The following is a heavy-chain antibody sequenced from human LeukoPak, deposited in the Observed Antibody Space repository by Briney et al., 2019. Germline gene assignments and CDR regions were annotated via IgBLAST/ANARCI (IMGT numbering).Heavy chain of an antibody. Sequence: SETLSLTCTVSGGSIGGNSYWSWIRPPPGKGPEWIGHISNSGSTYYSPPLSSRVTISLDTSKNQFSLKLRSVTAADTAVYYCARGGASSIPLDYWGRGTLVTVSS. CDR3: ARGGASSIPLDY. CDR2: ISNSGST. J-gene: IGHJ4*02. CDR1: GGSIGGNSY. V-gene: IGHV4-61*01. D-gene: IGHD1-26*01.